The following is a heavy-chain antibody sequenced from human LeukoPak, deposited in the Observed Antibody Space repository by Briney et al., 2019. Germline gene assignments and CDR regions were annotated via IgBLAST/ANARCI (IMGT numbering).Heavy chain of an antibody. J-gene: IGHJ3*02. V-gene: IGHV4-39*07. D-gene: IGHD3-22*01. Sequence: SETLSLTCTVSGGSISSSSYYWGWIRQPPGKGLEWIGSIYYSGSTYYNPSLKSRVTISVDTSKNQFSLKLSSVTAADTAVYYCASVNYYDSSGYYYDAFDIWGQGTMATVSS. CDR2: IYYSGST. CDR3: ASVNYYDSSGYYYDAFDI. CDR1: GGSISSSSYY.